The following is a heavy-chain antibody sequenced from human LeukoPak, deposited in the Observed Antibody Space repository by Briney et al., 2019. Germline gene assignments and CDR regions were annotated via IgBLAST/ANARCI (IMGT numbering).Heavy chain of an antibody. J-gene: IGHJ4*02. CDR2: INHSGST. V-gene: IGHV4-34*01. Sequence: SETLSLTCAVYGGSFSGYYWSWIRQPPGKGLEWIGEINHSGSTNYNPSLKSRVTISVDTSENQFSLKLSSVTAADTAVYYCARKLRRGIDYWGQGTLVTVSS. D-gene: IGHD4-17*01. CDR1: GGSFSGYY. CDR3: ARKLRRGIDY.